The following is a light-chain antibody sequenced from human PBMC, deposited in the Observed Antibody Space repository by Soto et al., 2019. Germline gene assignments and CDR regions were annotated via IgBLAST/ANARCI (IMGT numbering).Light chain of an antibody. Sequence: DLQMTQSPSSLSASVGDRVTITCRASQGISNYLAWYQQKPGKVPKLLIYAASTLQSGVPSRFSGSGSGTDFTLTISSLQPEDVATYYCQKYNSALSITFGQGTRLEIK. V-gene: IGKV1-27*01. CDR3: QKYNSALSIT. CDR2: AAS. J-gene: IGKJ5*01. CDR1: QGISNY.